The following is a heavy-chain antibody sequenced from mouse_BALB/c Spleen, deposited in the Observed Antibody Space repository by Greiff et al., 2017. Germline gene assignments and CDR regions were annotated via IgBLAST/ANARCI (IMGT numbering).Heavy chain of an antibody. Sequence: EVQLQQSGPELVKPGASVKISCKASGYSFTGYYMHWVKQSHVKSLEWIGRINPYNGATSYNQNFKDKASLTVDKSSSTAYMELHSLTSEDSAVYYGARPGGNYDYAMDYWGQGTSVTVSS. CDR1: GYSFTGYY. V-gene: IGHV1-26*01. D-gene: IGHD2-1*01. CDR2: INPYNGAT. CDR3: ARPGGNYDYAMDY. J-gene: IGHJ4*01.